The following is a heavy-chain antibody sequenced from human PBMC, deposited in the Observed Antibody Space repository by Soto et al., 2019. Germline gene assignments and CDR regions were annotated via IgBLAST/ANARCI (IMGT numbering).Heavy chain of an antibody. CDR2: TYYSSKWHN. Sequence: SQTLSLTCAISGDSVSSNSALWNWIRQSPSRGLEWLGRTYYSSKWHNEYAVSVKGRITINPDTSKNQFSLQLNSVTPEDTAVYYCARMYSSGWTYYYGMDVWGQGTTVTGSS. J-gene: IGHJ6*02. CDR1: GDSVSSNSAL. D-gene: IGHD6-19*01. CDR3: ARMYSSGWTYYYGMDV. V-gene: IGHV6-1*01.